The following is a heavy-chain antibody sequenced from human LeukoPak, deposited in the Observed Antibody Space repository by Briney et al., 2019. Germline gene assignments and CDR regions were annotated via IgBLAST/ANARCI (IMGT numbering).Heavy chain of an antibody. CDR2: IKQDGSEK. CDR3: ARGGTNHGRFDY. V-gene: IGHV3-7*01. J-gene: IGHJ4*02. D-gene: IGHD2-8*01. CDR1: GFTFSSYW. Sequence: GGSLRLSCAASGFTFSSYWMSWVRQAPGKGLEGVATIKQDGSEKYYVDSVKGRFTISRDNAKNSLFLQMNSLRAEDTAVYYCARGGTNHGRFDYWGQGTLVTVSS.